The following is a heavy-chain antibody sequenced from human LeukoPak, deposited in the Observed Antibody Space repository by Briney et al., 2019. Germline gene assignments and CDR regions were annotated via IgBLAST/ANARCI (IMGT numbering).Heavy chain of an antibody. D-gene: IGHD3-22*01. V-gene: IGHV4-59*01. CDR2: ISYSGST. CDR3: VREGVYNFDSSGYFIFDY. CDR1: GGSISSAY. J-gene: IGHJ4*02. Sequence: PSETLSLTCTVSGGSISSAYWNWIRQPPGKGLEWIGYISYSGSTNYNPSLKSRVTISVDTSKNQFSLKLSSVTAADTAVYYCVREGVYNFDSSGYFIFDYWGQGTLATVSS.